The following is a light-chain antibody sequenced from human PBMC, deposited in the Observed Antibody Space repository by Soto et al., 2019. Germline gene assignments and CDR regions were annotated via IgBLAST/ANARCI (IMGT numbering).Light chain of an antibody. CDR2: DVT. J-gene: IGLJ2*01. V-gene: IGLV2-14*01. CDR1: SSDIGDYDY. CDR3: CSYTDIALDVV. Sequence: QSALTQPASVSGSPGQSITISCTGTSSDIGDYDYVSWYQHLPGKAPKLLIFDVTHRPSGVSDRFSGSKSGNTASLPISGVRPEDEADYYCCSYTDIALDVVFGGGTKVTVL.